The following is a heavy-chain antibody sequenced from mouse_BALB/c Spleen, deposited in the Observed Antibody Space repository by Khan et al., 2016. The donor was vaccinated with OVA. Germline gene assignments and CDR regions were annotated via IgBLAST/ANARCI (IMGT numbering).Heavy chain of an antibody. V-gene: IGHV5-9-3*01. D-gene: IGHD1-1*02. Sequence: EVELVESGGGVVKPGGSLKLSCSASGFTFSSFAMSWVRQTPEKRLEWVATISTGGHYTFYPDSVKGRFIISRDNARNTMYLQMSSLRSEDTAMYYCARSVVDYYAMDYWGQGTSVTVSS. CDR1: GFTFSSFA. CDR2: ISTGGHYT. CDR3: ARSVVDYYAMDY. J-gene: IGHJ4*01.